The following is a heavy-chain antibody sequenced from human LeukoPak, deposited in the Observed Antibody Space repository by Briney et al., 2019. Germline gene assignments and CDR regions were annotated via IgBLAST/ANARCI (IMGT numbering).Heavy chain of an antibody. V-gene: IGHV3-23*01. CDR1: GFTFSNYA. D-gene: IGHD5-24*01. CDR2: IGGSGGST. CDR3: AKDLRMATITGQVEFFDY. Sequence: TGGSLRLSCVASGFTFSNYAMTWVRQAPGKGLEWVSVIGGSGGSTYNADSVKGRFTISRDNSKNTLYLQMNSLRAEDTAVYYCAKDLRMATITGQVEFFDYWGQGTLVTVSS. J-gene: IGHJ4*02.